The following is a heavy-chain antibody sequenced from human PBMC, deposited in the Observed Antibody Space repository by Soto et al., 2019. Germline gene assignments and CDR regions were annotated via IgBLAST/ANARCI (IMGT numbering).Heavy chain of an antibody. D-gene: IGHD6-19*01. V-gene: IGHV1-69*01. J-gene: IGHJ4*02. CDR3: ASPRGYRGGWYTYFDY. CDR1: GGTFISFA. CDR2: IVPILGSA. Sequence: QVQLVQSGAEVKKPGSSVRVSCKASGGTFISFAFSWVRQAPGQGLEWMGGIVPILGSANYARNFQDRVTITADQSTTTAYMELSSLRSEDTAVYYCASPRGYRGGWYTYFDYWGQGTLVTVSS.